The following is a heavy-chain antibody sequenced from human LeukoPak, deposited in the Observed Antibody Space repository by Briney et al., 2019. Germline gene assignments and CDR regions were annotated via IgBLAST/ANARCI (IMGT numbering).Heavy chain of an antibody. J-gene: IGHJ4*02. Sequence: GGSLRLSCAASGFTFSSYGMSWVRQAPGKGLVWVSRINDDGSYTAYADSVKGRFTISRDNSKNTLYLQMNSLRAEDTAVYYCARESESYDSSGSTFKYWGQGTLGTVSS. CDR3: ARESESYDSSGSTFKY. CDR1: GFTFSSYG. V-gene: IGHV3-74*01. CDR2: INDDGSYT. D-gene: IGHD3-22*01.